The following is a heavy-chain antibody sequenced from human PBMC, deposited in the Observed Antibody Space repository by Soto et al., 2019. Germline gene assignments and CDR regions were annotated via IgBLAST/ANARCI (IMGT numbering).Heavy chain of an antibody. V-gene: IGHV4-31*03. CDR2: IFYSGTT. D-gene: IGHD3-9*01. CDR3: ARSFYELSTATGGHWFDP. CDR1: GGSINTAGYY. Sequence: QVQLQESGPGLVKPSQTLSLTCTVSGGSINTAGYYWNWVRHSPGKGLEWIGDIFYSGTTYYNPSIESRLTISLEKSKNHFSLRLSSVTAADTAYYFFARSFYELSTATGGHWFDPWGHGTLVTVSS. J-gene: IGHJ5*02.